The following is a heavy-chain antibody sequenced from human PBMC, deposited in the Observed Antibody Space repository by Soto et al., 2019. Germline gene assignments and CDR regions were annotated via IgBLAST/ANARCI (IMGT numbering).Heavy chain of an antibody. CDR2: IIPIFGTA. V-gene: IGHV1-69*12. Sequence: QVQLVQSGAEVKKPGSSVKVSCKASGGTFSSYAISWVRQAPGQGLEWMGGIIPIFGTANYAQKFQGRVTITADESTSTAYMELSSLSSEDTAVYYCARDRVVLVPAAHDAFDIWGQGTMVTVSS. CDR1: GGTFSSYA. J-gene: IGHJ3*02. CDR3: ARDRVVLVPAAHDAFDI. D-gene: IGHD2-2*01.